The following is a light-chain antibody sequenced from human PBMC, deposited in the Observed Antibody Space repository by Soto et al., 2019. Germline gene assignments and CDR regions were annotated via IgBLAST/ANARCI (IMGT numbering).Light chain of an antibody. CDR1: SSNIGAGYD. CDR3: QSYDRSLSAWV. Sequence: QSVLTQPPSVSGAPGQRVTISCTGSSSNIGAGYDVHWYQQFPGTAPRLLIYANTNRPSGVPDRFSGTKSGTSASLAITGLQAEDEADYDCQSYDRSLSAWVFGGGTKLTVL. V-gene: IGLV1-40*01. CDR2: ANT. J-gene: IGLJ3*02.